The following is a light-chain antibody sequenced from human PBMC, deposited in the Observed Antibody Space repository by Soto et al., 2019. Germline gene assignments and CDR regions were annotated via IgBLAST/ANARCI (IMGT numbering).Light chain of an antibody. Sequence: EIVLTQSPGTLSLSPGERATLSCRASQSFNSIYLAWYQQKPGQAPRLLISGASTRAAGISDRFRGSGSGTEFTLTISSLQSEDFAVYYCQQYNNWPQTFGQGTKVDIK. J-gene: IGKJ1*01. CDR3: QQYNNWPQT. CDR1: QSFNSIY. CDR2: GAS. V-gene: IGKV3-15*01.